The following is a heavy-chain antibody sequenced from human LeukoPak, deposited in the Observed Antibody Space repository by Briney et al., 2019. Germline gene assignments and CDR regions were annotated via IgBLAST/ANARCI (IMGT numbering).Heavy chain of an antibody. D-gene: IGHD3-22*01. CDR1: GGSISSYY. J-gene: IGHJ3*02. CDR2: IYYSGST. V-gene: IGHV4-59*01. CDR3: ARDSAAYRTMIVVDTDAFDI. Sequence: SETLSLTRTVSGGSISSYYWSWIRQPPGKGLEWIGYIYYSGSTNYNPSLKSRVTISVDTSKNQFSLKLSSVTAADTAVYYCARDSAAYRTMIVVDTDAFDIWGQGTMVTVSS.